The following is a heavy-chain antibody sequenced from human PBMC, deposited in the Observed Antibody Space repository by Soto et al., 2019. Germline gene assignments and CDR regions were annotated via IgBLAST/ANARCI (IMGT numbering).Heavy chain of an antibody. CDR3: ARYIYGGKGGPFDI. V-gene: IGHV4-34*01. CDR1: GGSFSGDY. D-gene: IGHD2-15*01. Sequence: QVQLQQWGAGLLKPSETLSLTCAVFGGSFSGDYWSWIRQPPGKGLEWLGEINDRGSSNYNSSLNSRVTMSVVTSKNQFSLTLRSVTAADTAVYYCARYIYGGKGGPFDIWGQGTMVTVSS. J-gene: IGHJ3*02. CDR2: INDRGSS.